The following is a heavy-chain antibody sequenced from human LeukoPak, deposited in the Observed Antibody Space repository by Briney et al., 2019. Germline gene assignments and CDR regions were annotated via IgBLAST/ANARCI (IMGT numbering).Heavy chain of an antibody. J-gene: IGHJ4*02. CDR1: GFTFDDYA. V-gene: IGHV3-9*01. Sequence: ARSLRLSCAASGFTFDDYAMHWVRQAPGKGLEWVSGISWNSGSIDYADSVKGRFTISRDNAKNSLYLQMNSLRAEDTALYYCAKDLSGSPPYWGQGTLVTVSS. D-gene: IGHD3-10*01. CDR3: AKDLSGSPPY. CDR2: ISWNSGSI.